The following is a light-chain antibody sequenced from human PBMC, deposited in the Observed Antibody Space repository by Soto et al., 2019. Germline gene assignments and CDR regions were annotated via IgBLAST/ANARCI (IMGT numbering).Light chain of an antibody. Sequence: QSALTQPASVSGSPGQSITISCTGTNSDIGAFDYVAWYQQHPGKAPKLIIFAVSNRPSGISNRFSGSKFGNTASLTISGLQAEDEADYYCSSWATSSTLVFGGGTKLTVL. CDR3: SSWATSSTLV. J-gene: IGLJ2*01. V-gene: IGLV2-14*03. CDR2: AVS. CDR1: NSDIGAFDY.